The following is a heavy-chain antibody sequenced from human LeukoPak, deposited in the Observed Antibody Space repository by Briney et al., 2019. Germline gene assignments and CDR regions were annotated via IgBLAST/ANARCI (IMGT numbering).Heavy chain of an antibody. CDR3: AKDHYWSIDY. CDR1: GFDFSSNW. V-gene: IGHV3-74*01. Sequence: GGSLRLSCAASGFDFSSNWMHWVRHAPGQGLVWVSRIKGDGISTNYADSVKGRFTISRDIAKNTLYLQMNSLGAEDTGVYYCAKDHYWSIDYWGRGTLVTVSS. J-gene: IGHJ4*02. CDR2: IKGDGIST. D-gene: IGHD3-3*01.